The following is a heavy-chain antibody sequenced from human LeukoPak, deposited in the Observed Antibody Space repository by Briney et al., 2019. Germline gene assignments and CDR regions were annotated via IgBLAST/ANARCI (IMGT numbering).Heavy chain of an antibody. CDR2: MNPNSGNT. D-gene: IGHD3-10*01. V-gene: IGHV1-8*03. Sequence: ASVKVSCKASGYTFTSYDINWVRQATGQGLEWMGWMNPNSGNTGYAQKFQGRVTITRNTSISTAYMELSSLRSEDTAVYYCARDAGYYGSGSTMDVWGKGTTVTISS. CDR3: ARDAGYYGSGSTMDV. J-gene: IGHJ6*04. CDR1: GYTFTSYD.